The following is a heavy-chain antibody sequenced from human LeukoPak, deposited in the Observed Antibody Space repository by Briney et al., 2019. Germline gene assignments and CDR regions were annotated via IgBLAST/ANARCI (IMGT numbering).Heavy chain of an antibody. D-gene: IGHD1-26*01. Sequence: GASVKVSCKASGGTFSSYAISWVRQAPGQGLEWMGGIIPIFGTANYAQKFQGRVTITRDTSASTAYMELSSLRSEDTAVYYCARDRCSGSYCWADYFDYWGQGTLVTVSS. CDR3: ARDRCSGSYCWADYFDY. CDR2: IIPIFGTA. J-gene: IGHJ4*02. CDR1: GGTFSSYA. V-gene: IGHV1-69*05.